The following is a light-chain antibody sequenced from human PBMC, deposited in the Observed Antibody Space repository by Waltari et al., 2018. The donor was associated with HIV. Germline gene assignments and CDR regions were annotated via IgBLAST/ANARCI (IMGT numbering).Light chain of an antibody. V-gene: IGKV4-1*01. CDR3: QQYYDTPYT. CDR2: WAS. J-gene: IGKJ2*01. Sequence: DIVMTQSPDSLAVSLGERATLHCKSSPSMLSTAGNRHYFTWYQQRPGQAPNLLIYWASTRESGVPDRFRGSGSGTDFTLTISSLQAEDVAVYYCQQYYDTPYTFGQGTKLDI. CDR1: PSMLSTAGNRHY.